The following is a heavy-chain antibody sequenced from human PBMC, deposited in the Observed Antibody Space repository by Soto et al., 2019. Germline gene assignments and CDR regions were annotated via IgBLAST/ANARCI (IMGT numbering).Heavy chain of an antibody. J-gene: IGHJ4*02. CDR1: GGSFSGYY. CDR2: INHSGST. CDR3: ARDKITGLFDY. Sequence: QVQLQQWGAGLLKPSETLSLTCAVYGGSFSGYYWTWIRQPPGTGLEWSGEINHSGSTNYNPSLKSRVTIAVDPSKKHFSLKLTSVTAADTAVYYCARDKITGLFDYWGQGTLVTVSS. V-gene: IGHV4-34*01. D-gene: IGHD2-8*02.